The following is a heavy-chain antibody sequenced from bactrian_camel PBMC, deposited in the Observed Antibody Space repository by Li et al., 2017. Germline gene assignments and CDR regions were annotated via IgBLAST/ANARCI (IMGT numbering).Heavy chain of an antibody. CDR2: IDKLDSRR. Sequence: VQLVESGGGSVQVGGTLNLSCVATPGYSYSTYCMAWFRQGPGKEREGVAFIDKLDSRRGYADSVTGRFTISRDNRKNILYLQMNSLTPGDTAMYYCTARYEFGLGARSGVGGLGFWGQGTQVTVS. CDR3: TARYEFGLGARSGVGGLGF. J-gene: IGHJ6*01. D-gene: IGHD1*01. V-gene: IGHV3S42*01. CDR1: GYSYSTYC.